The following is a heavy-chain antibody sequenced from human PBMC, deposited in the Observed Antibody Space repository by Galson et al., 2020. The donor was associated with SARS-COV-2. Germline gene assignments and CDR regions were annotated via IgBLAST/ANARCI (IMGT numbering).Heavy chain of an antibody. CDR2: ISYDGSNK. CDR1: GFTFSSYA. J-gene: IGHJ4*02. D-gene: IGHD6-19*01. CDR3: ACYSSGWVPGY. V-gene: IGHV3-30-3*01. Sequence: GGSLRLSCAASGFTFSSYAMHWVRQAPGKGLEWVAVISYDGSNKYYADSVKGRFTISRDNSKNTLYLQMNSLRAEDTAVYYCACYSSGWVPGYWGQGTLVTVSS.